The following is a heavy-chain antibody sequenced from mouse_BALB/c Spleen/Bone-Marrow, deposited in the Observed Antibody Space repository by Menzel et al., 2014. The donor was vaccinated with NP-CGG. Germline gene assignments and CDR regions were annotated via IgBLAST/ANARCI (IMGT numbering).Heavy chain of an antibody. D-gene: IGHD2-1*01. CDR2: IDPSDSET. V-gene: IGHV1-69*02. CDR3: ARDGNYYLDY. Sequence: VQLQQSGAELVKPGAPVKLSCKASGYTFTRHWMNWVKQRPGRGLEWIGRIDPSDSETHYNQKFKDKATLTVDKSSSTAYIQLSSLTSEDSAVYYCARDGNYYLDYWGQGTTLTVSS. J-gene: IGHJ2*01. CDR1: GYTFTRHW.